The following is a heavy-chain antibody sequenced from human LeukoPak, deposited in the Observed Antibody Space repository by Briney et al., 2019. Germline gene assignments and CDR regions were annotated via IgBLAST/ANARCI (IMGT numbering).Heavy chain of an antibody. Sequence: RASVKVSCKASGGTFSSCAMSWVRQAPGKGLEWVSAISGSGGSTYYADSVKGRFTISRDNSKNTLYLQMNSLRAEDTAVYYCAKLRWWSAFDIWGQGTMVTVSS. CDR3: AKLRWWSAFDI. D-gene: IGHD2-21*01. CDR2: ISGSGGST. J-gene: IGHJ3*02. CDR1: GGTFSSCA. V-gene: IGHV3-23*01.